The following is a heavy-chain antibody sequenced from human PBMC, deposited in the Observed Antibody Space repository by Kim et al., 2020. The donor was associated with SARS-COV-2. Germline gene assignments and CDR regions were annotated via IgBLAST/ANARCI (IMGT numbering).Heavy chain of an antibody. D-gene: IGHD1-26*01. Sequence: STYYNPSLKSRVTISVDTSKNQFSLKLSSVTAADTAVYYCASGHSGSFYWGQGTLVTVSS. J-gene: IGHJ4*02. V-gene: IGHV4-31*02. CDR2: ST. CDR3: ASGHSGSFY.